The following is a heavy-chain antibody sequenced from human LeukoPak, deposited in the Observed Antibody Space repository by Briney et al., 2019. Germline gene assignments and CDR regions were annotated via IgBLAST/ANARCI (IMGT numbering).Heavy chain of an antibody. CDR1: GFTFSSYS. CDR2: IRSSSSYI. Sequence: GGSLRLSCAASGFTFSSYSMNWVRQAPGKGLEWVSSIRSSSSYIYYADSVKGRFTISRDNAKNSLYLQMNSLRAEDTAVYYCARESCSGGSCYAYYYYYYGMDVWGQGTTVTVSS. J-gene: IGHJ6*02. V-gene: IGHV3-21*01. CDR3: ARESCSGGSCYAYYYYYYGMDV. D-gene: IGHD2-15*01.